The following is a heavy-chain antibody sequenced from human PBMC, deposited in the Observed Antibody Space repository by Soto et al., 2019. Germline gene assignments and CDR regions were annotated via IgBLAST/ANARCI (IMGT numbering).Heavy chain of an antibody. Sequence: GSLRLSCAASGFTFSSYAMSWVRQTPGKGLEWVSAISGGGGSTYYADSVKGRFTISRDNSKNTLYLQMNSLRAEDTAVYYCAKDLSSEVGPVDVWGQGTTVTVSS. V-gene: IGHV3-23*01. CDR2: ISGGGGST. CDR3: AKDLSSEVGPVDV. D-gene: IGHD1-26*01. CDR1: GFTFSSYA. J-gene: IGHJ6*02.